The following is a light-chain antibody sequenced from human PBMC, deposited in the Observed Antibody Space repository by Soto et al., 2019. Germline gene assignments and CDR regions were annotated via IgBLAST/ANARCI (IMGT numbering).Light chain of an antibody. J-gene: IGKJ1*01. CDR2: AAS. Sequence: DMQITLSPCSLSTYVGDRITITCRASQSISNHLNWYQQKPGKGPNLLIYAASSLQRGVPSRFSGSGSGRDFVLTISSLQPEDSATYYCQQSYGTPWTFGQGTKVDIK. CDR3: QQSYGTPWT. V-gene: IGKV1-39*01. CDR1: QSISNH.